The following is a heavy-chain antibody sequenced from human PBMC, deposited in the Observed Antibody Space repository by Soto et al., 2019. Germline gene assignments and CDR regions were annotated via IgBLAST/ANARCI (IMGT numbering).Heavy chain of an antibody. Sequence: WTWIRQHPGKGLEWLGYIHYSGGATYSPSYNPSLKSRMAISVDTSKRLFSLKLTSVSAADTAVYYCARGPTYYQDSIGYPPFHPWGQVTQVTVSS. V-gene: IGHV4-31*02. J-gene: IGHJ5*02. CDR3: ARGPTYYQDSIGYPPFHP. CDR2: IHYSGGATYSP. D-gene: IGHD3-22*01.